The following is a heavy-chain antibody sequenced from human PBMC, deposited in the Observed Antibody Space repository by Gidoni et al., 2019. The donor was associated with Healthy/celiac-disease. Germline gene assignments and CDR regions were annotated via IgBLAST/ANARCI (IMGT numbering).Heavy chain of an antibody. CDR2: IIPIFGTA. J-gene: IGHJ6*02. Sequence: QVQLVQSGAEVKKPGSSVKVSCKASGGTFSSYAIRWVRQAPGQGLEWMGGIIPIFGTANYAQKFQGRVTITADESTSTAYMELSSLRSEDTAVYYCARAPALGFGELSTYYYGMDVWGQGTTVTVSS. V-gene: IGHV1-69*01. CDR3: ARAPALGFGELSTYYYGMDV. D-gene: IGHD3-10*01. CDR1: GGTFSSYA.